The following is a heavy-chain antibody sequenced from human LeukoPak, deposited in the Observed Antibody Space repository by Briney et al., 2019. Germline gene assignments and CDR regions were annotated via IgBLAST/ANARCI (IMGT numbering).Heavy chain of an antibody. CDR1: GFPHSDHY. CDR3: GRDRGYSGSH. D-gene: IGHD5-12*01. CDR2: ITSRGGSI. V-gene: IGHV3-11*04. J-gene: IGHJ4*02. Sequence: GGSLRLSCVASGFPHSDHYMSWIRQAPGKGLEWLSYITSRGGSIYYANAVKGRFTISRDNAQNAVFLQMNRLRVEDTAVYYCGRDRGYSGSHWGQGTLVTVSS.